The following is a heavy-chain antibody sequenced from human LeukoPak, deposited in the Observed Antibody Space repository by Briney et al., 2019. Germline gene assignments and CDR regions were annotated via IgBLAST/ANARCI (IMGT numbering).Heavy chain of an antibody. J-gene: IGHJ4*02. D-gene: IGHD6-19*01. CDR1: GGTFSSYA. CDR3: ARGGIAVAGPRFDY. V-gene: IGHV1-69*13. Sequence: GASVKVSCKASGGTFSSYAISWVRQAPGQGLEWKGGIIPIFGTANYAQKFQGRVTITADESTSTAYMELSSLRSEDTAVYYCARGGIAVAGPRFDYWGQGTLVTVSS. CDR2: IIPIFGTA.